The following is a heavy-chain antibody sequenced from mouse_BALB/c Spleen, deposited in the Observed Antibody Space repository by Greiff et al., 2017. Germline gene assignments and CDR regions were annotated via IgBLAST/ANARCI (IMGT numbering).Heavy chain of an antibody. CDR2: ISSGGGST. D-gene: IGHD2-1*01. J-gene: IGHJ1*01. V-gene: IGHV5-12-1*01. CDR1: GFAFSSYD. CDR3: ARRGGNYVWYFDV. Sequence: EVKLLESGGGLVKPGGSLKLSCAASGFAFSSYDMSWVRQTPEKRLEWVAYISSGGGSTYYPDTVKGRFTISRDNAKNTLYLQMSSLKSEDTAMYYCARRGGNYVWYFDVWGAGTTVTVSS.